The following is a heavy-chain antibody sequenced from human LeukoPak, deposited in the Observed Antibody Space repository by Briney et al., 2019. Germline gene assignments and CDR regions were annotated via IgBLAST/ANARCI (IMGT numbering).Heavy chain of an antibody. CDR3: ARGTLYYYGSGSYQDAFDI. Sequence: SETLSLTCSVSGGSISSYYWSWIRQPPGKGLEWIGYIYHSGSTNYNPSLKSRVTISVDTSKNQFSLKLSSVTAADTAVYYCARGTLYYYGSGSYQDAFDIWGQGTMVTVSS. CDR1: GGSISSYY. V-gene: IGHV4-59*01. J-gene: IGHJ3*02. D-gene: IGHD3-10*01. CDR2: IYHSGST.